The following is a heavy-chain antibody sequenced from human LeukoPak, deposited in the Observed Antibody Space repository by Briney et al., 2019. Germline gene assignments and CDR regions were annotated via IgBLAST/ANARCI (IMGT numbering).Heavy chain of an antibody. CDR2: IWYDGSNK. D-gene: IGHD3-22*01. J-gene: IGHJ6*02. Sequence: GGSLRLSCAASGFTFSSYGMHWVRQAPGKGLERVAVIWYDGSNKYYADSVKGRFTISRDNSKNTLYLQMNSLRAEDTAVYYCARENSSGYYRTYYYYYGMDVWGQGTTVTVSS. CDR3: ARENSSGYYRTYYYYYGMDV. CDR1: GFTFSSYG. V-gene: IGHV3-33*01.